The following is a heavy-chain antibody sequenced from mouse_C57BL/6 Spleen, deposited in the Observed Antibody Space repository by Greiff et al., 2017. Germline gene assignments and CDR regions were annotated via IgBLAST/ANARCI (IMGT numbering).Heavy chain of an antibody. CDR3: ARAYYGSSYRYFDV. J-gene: IGHJ1*03. CDR2: ISDGGSYT. V-gene: IGHV5-4*01. Sequence: EVQGVESGGGLVKPGGSLKLSCAASGFTFSSYAISWVRQTPEKRLEWVATISDGGSYTYYPDNVKGRFTISRDNAKNNLYLQMSHLKSEDTAMYYCARAYYGSSYRYFDVWGTGTTVTVSS. D-gene: IGHD1-1*01. CDR1: GFTFSSYA.